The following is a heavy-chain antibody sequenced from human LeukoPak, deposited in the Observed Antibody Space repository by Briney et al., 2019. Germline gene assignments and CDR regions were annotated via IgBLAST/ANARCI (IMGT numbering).Heavy chain of an antibody. V-gene: IGHV3-30-3*01. CDR1: GFTFSSYA. CDR2: ISYDGSNK. D-gene: IGHD3-22*01. Sequence: GGSLRLSCAASGFTFSSYAMHWVRQAPGKGLEWVAVISYDGSNKYYADSVKGRFTISRDNSKNTLYLQMNRLRAEDTAVYYCARDGCGYYCAGTRYFDYWGQGTLVTVSS. CDR3: ARDGCGYYCAGTRYFDY. J-gene: IGHJ4*02.